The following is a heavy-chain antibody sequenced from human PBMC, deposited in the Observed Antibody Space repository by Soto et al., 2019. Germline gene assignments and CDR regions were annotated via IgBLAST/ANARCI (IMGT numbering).Heavy chain of an antibody. Sequence: ASVKVSCKSSGDTFIKYDINWVRQATGQGLEWMGWMNPSNGNAGYAQNFRGRVTMTSNTSITTAYMELSGLRYEDTAVYYCARRKERSGPNYFDVWGQGTLVTVSS. CDR1: GDTFIKYD. D-gene: IGHD6-25*01. V-gene: IGHV1-8*01. CDR3: ARRKERSGPNYFDV. CDR2: MNPSNGNA. J-gene: IGHJ4*02.